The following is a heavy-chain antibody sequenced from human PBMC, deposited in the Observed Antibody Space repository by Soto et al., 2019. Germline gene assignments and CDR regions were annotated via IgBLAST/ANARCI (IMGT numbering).Heavy chain of an antibody. D-gene: IGHD2-15*01. CDR1: GYTLTELF. CDR3: ATDLPGSIVDYSPYCSYGMDL. V-gene: IGHV1-24*01. Sequence: ASVKVSCKVSGYTLTELFIHWVRQAPGKGLEWMGGFDPRDGEAIYAQQFQGRVTVTEDTSTDTAYMELSSLRSADTAAYYCATDLPGSIVDYSPYCSYGMDLWGQGTTVTVSS. J-gene: IGHJ6*02. CDR2: FDPRDGEA.